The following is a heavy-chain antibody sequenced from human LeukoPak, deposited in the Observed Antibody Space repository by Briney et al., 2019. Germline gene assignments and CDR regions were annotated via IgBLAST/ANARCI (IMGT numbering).Heavy chain of an antibody. CDR2: VYTGGST. CDR1: GLTVSGKH. V-gene: IGHV3-53*01. D-gene: IGHD2-2*01. CDR3: AARDCSITACSAGVFDY. Sequence: GGSLRLSCAASGLTVSGKHMSWVRQAPGKGLEWVSSVYTGGSTYYADSVKGRFTISRDNTRNTLHLQMNSLRADDTAVYYCAARDCSITACSAGVFDYWGQGTLVTVPS. J-gene: IGHJ4*02.